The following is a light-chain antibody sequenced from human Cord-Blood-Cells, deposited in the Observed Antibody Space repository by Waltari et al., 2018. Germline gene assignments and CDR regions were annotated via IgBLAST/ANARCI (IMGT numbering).Light chain of an antibody. Sequence: SSELTQDPAVSVALGQTVRITCQGDSLRSYYASWYQQKPGQAPVLVIYGKNNRPSGIPDRFSGSSSGNTASLTITGAQAEDGADYYCNSRDSSGNHVFGTGTKVTVL. J-gene: IGLJ1*01. CDR1: SLRSYY. V-gene: IGLV3-19*01. CDR2: GKN. CDR3: NSRDSSGNHV.